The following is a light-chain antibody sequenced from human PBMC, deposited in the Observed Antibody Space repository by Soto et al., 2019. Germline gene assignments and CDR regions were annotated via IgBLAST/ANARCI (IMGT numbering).Light chain of an antibody. CDR1: SSDVGSYNY. CDR2: EVK. J-gene: IGLJ2*01. V-gene: IGLV2-14*01. CDR3: SSFSGSSTLV. Sequence: QSALTQPASVSGPPGQSITISCTGTSSDVGSYNYVSWYQQHLGKAPKLIIYEVKNRPSGVSNRFSGSKSGNTASLTISGLQADDDADYYCSSFSGSSTLVFGGGT.